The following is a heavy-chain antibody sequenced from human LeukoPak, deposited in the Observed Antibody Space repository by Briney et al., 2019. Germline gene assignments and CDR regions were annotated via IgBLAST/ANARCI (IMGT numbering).Heavy chain of an antibody. D-gene: IGHD3-22*01. J-gene: IGHJ3*02. Sequence: SETLSLTCAVSGYSISSGYYWGWIRQPPGKGREWIGSIYHSGSTYYNPPLKSRVTISVDTSKNQFSLKLSSVTAADTAVYYCARHAASGYSLDAFDIWGQGTMVTVSS. CDR1: GYSISSGYY. CDR2: IYHSGST. V-gene: IGHV4-38-2*01. CDR3: ARHAASGYSLDAFDI.